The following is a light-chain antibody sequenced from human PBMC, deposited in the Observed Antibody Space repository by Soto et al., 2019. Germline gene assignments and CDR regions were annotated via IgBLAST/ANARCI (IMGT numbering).Light chain of an antibody. CDR1: QSISNC. CDR2: TAS. V-gene: IGKV1-5*03. CDR3: QQYKSYSPT. Sequence: DTQMTQSPSTLSASVGDRVTITCRASQSISNCLAWYQQRPGRAPNLLIHTASTLKSGVPSRFSGSGYGTEFTLTISSLQPDDFATYYCQQYKSYSPTFGQGTKVEIK. J-gene: IGKJ1*01.